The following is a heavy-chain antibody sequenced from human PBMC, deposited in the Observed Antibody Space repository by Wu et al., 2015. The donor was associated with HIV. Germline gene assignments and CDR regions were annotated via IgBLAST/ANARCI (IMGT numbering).Heavy chain of an antibody. CDR1: GYEFVSYG. D-gene: IGHD2-21*01. Sequence: QVQLVQSAAEVKKPGASVKVSCKASGYEFVSYGISWVRQAPGQGFEWMGWIKPRGGNVNYSGRFRDRMSMYRDTSRDIAYMDLRGLTSADTATYYCVRGRSCGGHDCYHWDFQLWGQGTPSSSPQ. J-gene: IGHJ1*01. CDR3: VRGRSCGGHDCYHWDFQL. CDR2: IKPRGGNV. V-gene: IGHV1-18*01.